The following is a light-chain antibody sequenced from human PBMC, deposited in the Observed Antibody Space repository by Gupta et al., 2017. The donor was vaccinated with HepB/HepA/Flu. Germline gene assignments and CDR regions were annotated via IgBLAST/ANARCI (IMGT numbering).Light chain of an antibody. CDR3: EAWDDSLNGPNWV. J-gene: IGLJ3*02. V-gene: IGLV1-44*01. CDR1: SSNIGSNT. CDR2: SNN. Sequence: QSVLTQPPSASGTPGQRVTISCSGSSSNIGSNTVNWYQQLPGTAPKLLIYSNNQRPSGVADRFSGSKSGTSASLAISGLQSEEEADDYCEAWDDSLNGPNWVFGGGTKLTVL.